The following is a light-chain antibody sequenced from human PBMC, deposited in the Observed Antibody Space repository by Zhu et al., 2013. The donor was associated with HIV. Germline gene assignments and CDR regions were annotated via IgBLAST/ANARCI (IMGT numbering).Light chain of an antibody. CDR1: QSVGSN. V-gene: IGKV3-15*01. CDR2: DAS. CDR3: QQYNNWRKT. J-gene: IGKJ1*01. Sequence: EIVMTQSPATLSVSPGERATLSCRASQSVGSNLAWYQQKPGQAPRLLIYDASTRATGIPARFSGSGSETEFTLTISSLQSEDFAVYYCQQYNNWRKTFGQGTKVEIK.